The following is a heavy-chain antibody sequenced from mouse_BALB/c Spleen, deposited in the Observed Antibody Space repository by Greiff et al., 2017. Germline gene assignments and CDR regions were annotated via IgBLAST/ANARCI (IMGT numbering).Heavy chain of an antibody. Sequence: VKLMESGAELARPGASVKLSCKASGYTFTSYWMQWVKQRPGQGLEWIGAIYPGDGDTRYTQKFKGKATLTADKSSSTAYMQLSSLASEDSAVYYCARFTTATAMDYWGQGTSVTVSS. D-gene: IGHD1-2*01. J-gene: IGHJ4*01. CDR2: IYPGDGDT. CDR3: ARFTTATAMDY. CDR1: GYTFTSYW. V-gene: IGHV1-87*01.